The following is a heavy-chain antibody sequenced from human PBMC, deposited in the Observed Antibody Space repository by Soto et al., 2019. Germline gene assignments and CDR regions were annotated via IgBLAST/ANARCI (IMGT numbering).Heavy chain of an antibody. CDR2: INHSGST. V-gene: IGHV4-34*01. CDR3: QHQGDGDYVDAFDI. D-gene: IGHD4-17*01. J-gene: IGHJ3*02. Sequence: QVQLQQWGAGLLKPSETLSLTCAVYGGSFSGYYWSWIRQPPGKGLEWIGEINHSGSTNYNPSLKSRVTISVDTSKNQFSLRLSSVTAADTAVYYCQHQGDGDYVDAFDIWGQGTMVTVSS. CDR1: GGSFSGYY.